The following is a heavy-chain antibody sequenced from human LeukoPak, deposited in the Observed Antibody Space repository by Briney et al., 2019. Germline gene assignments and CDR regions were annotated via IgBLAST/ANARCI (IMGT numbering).Heavy chain of an antibody. Sequence: KPSETLSLTCAVSGYSISSGYYWGWIRQPPGKGLEWIGSIYYSGSTYYNPSLRSRVTISVDTSKHQFSLRLNSVTAADTAVYYCARPRCTSSHCYTYVDYWGQGTLVTVSS. D-gene: IGHD2-2*02. J-gene: IGHJ4*02. CDR3: ARPRCTSSHCYTYVDY. CDR2: IYYSGST. CDR1: GYSISSGYY. V-gene: IGHV4-38-2*01.